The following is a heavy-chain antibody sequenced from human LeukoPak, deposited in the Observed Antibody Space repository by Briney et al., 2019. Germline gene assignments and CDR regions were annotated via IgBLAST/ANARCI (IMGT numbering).Heavy chain of an antibody. CDR2: ISYDGSNK. J-gene: IGHJ4*02. CDR1: GFTFGSYA. Sequence: GGSLRLSCAASGFTFGSYAMHWVRQAPGKGLEWVAVISYDGSNKYYADSVKGRFTISRDNSKNTLYPQMNSLRAEDTAVYYCARVTFWSGYYDYWGQGTLVTVSS. CDR3: ARVTFWSGYYDY. V-gene: IGHV3-30-3*01. D-gene: IGHD3-3*01.